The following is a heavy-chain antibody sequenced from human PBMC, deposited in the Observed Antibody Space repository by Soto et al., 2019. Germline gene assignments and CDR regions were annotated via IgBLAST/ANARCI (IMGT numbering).Heavy chain of an antibody. CDR3: ARILVGAFDF. Sequence: WTWIRQSPGKGLEWIGDINHRGSTSYNPSLKSRVTILLDTSKNQFSLSLSSVTAADTAVYYCARILVGAFDFWGQGALVTVSS. J-gene: IGHJ4*02. CDR2: INHRGST. D-gene: IGHD1-26*01. V-gene: IGHV4-34*01.